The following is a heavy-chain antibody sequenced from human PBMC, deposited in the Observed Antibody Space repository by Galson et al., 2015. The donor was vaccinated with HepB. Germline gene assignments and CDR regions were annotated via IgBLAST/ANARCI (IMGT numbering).Heavy chain of an antibody. D-gene: IGHD2-2*03. CDR3: ARGLDIVVVGLSWFDP. CDR1: GGTFSSYA. Sequence: SVKVSCKASGGTFSSYAISWVRQAPGQGLEWMGRIIPILGIANYAQKSQGRVTITADKSTSTAYMELSSLRSEDTAVYYCARGLDIVVVGLSWFDPWGQGTLVTVSS. V-gene: IGHV1-69*04. J-gene: IGHJ5*02. CDR2: IIPILGIA.